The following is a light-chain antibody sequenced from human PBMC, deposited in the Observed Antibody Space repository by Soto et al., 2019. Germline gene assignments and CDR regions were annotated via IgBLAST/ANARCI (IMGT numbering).Light chain of an antibody. V-gene: IGKV1-39*01. CDR1: QSISSY. Sequence: DIQMTQSPSSLSAPVGDRVTITCRASQSISSYLNWYQQKPGKAPKLLIYAASSLQSGVPSRFSGSGSGTDFTLTISSLQPEDFATYYCQQSYTTPPFGQGTRVEIK. CDR2: AAS. CDR3: QQSYTTPP. J-gene: IGKJ1*01.